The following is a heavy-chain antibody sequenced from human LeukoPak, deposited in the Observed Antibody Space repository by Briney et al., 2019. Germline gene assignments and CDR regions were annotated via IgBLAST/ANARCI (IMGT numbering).Heavy chain of an antibody. CDR3: ARDTSGSYYNPHFDY. CDR2: IYTSGST. J-gene: IGHJ4*02. V-gene: IGHV4-61*02. CDR1: GGSISSGSYY. D-gene: IGHD3-10*01. Sequence: PSETLSLTCTVSGGSISSGSYYWSWIRQPAGKGLEWIGRIYTSGSTNYNPSLKSRVIISVDTSKNQFSLKLSSVTAADTAVYYCARDTSGSYYNPHFDYWGQGTLVTVSS.